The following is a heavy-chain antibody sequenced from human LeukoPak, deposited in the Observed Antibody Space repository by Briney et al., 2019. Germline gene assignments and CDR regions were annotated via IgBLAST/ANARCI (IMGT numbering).Heavy chain of an antibody. CDR3: AGDEGWTFDI. J-gene: IGHJ3*02. CDR1: GFSFSTHW. D-gene: IGHD5-24*01. V-gene: IGHV3-7*01. Sequence: PGGSLRLSCAASGFSFSTHWMSWFRQAPGKGLEWVALIKQDGSVIHYVDSVKGRFTISRDNAKNSLSLQMNSLRADDTDDYYCAGDEGWTFDIWGQGTKVTVSS. CDR2: IKQDGSVI.